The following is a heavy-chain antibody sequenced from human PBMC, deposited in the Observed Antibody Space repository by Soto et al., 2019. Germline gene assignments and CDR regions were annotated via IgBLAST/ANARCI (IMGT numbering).Heavy chain of an antibody. D-gene: IGHD2-8*01. CDR3: AKNGQPTYYYYGMDV. CDR2: ISGYNGDT. CDR1: GYTFSRYG. J-gene: IGHJ6*02. V-gene: IGHV1-18*01. Sequence: QGQLVQSGPEVKKPGASVKVSCKASGYTFSRYGISWVRQAAGQGLEWMGWISGYNGDTIYAQKVQGRVTMTIDTSTYTDYMELRSLTSDDTAIYDCAKNGQPTYYYYGMDVWGQGTTVTVSS.